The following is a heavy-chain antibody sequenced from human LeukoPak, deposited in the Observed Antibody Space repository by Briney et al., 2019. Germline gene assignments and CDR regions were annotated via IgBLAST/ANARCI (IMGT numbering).Heavy chain of an antibody. V-gene: IGHV4-34*01. J-gene: IGHJ4*02. Sequence: SETLSLTCAVYGGSISGYYWSWIRQPQGKGLEWIGEVHHSGSTNYNPSLTSRVTISIDTSKNQVSLKMRSVTAADTAVYYRARGPHRIAASGTVDNWGQGTRVTVSS. CDR3: ARGPHRIAASGTVDN. CDR1: GGSISGYY. D-gene: IGHD6-25*01. CDR2: VHHSGST.